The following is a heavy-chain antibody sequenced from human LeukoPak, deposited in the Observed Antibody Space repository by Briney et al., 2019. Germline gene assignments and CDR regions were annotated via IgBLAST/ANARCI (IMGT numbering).Heavy chain of an antibody. Sequence: SETLSLTCTVSGGSISSYYWSWIRQPAGKGLEWIGRIYTSGSTNYNPSLKGRVTISVDTSKNQFSLKLSSVTAADTAVYYCARGGRDFWSGYYGKYYYYGMDVWGQGTTVTVSS. CDR1: GGSISSYY. CDR2: IYTSGST. J-gene: IGHJ6*02. V-gene: IGHV4-4*07. CDR3: ARGGRDFWSGYYGKYYYYGMDV. D-gene: IGHD3-3*01.